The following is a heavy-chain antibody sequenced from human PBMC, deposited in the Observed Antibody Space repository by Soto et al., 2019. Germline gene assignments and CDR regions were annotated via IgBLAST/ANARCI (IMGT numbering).Heavy chain of an antibody. CDR3: VRDDFWSSYDRYGMDV. CDR1: GFSFTLYD. D-gene: IGHD3-3*01. CDR2: IDTASDT. V-gene: IGHV3-13*01. J-gene: IGHJ6*02. Sequence: EVQLVESGGGLVQPGGSLRPSCAASGFSFTLYDMHWVRKGRGGSLEWVSGIDTASDTYYPGSVKGRFTISRENAKNSLYLQMNSLRAEDTAVYFCVRDDFWSSYDRYGMDVWGQGTTVTVSS.